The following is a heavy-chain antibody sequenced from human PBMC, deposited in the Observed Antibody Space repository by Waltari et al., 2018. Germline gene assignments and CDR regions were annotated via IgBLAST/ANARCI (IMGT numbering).Heavy chain of an antibody. CDR1: GFTFSSYG. CDR2: IWYDGSNK. Sequence: QVQLVESGGGVVQPGRSLRLSCAASGFTFSSYGMPWVGQAPGKGLEWVAVIWYDGSNKYYADSVKGRFTISRDNSKNTLYLQMNSLRAEDTAVYYCARVGCSGGSCYPDYWGQGTLVTVSS. D-gene: IGHD2-15*01. V-gene: IGHV3-33*01. CDR3: ARVGCSGGSCYPDY. J-gene: IGHJ4*02.